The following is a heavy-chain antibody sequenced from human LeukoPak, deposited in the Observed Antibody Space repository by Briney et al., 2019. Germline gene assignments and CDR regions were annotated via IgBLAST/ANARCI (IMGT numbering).Heavy chain of an antibody. CDR2: ISDDGSRQ. CDR3: VKDRTGTYTLDY. V-gene: IGHV3-30-3*01. J-gene: IGHJ4*02. CDR1: GFTFSNYA. D-gene: IGHD3-10*01. Sequence: GGSLRLSCAATGFTFSNYAIHWGRQAPGKGLAGVAFISDDGSRQHYADSVKGRFTISRDNSKNTLNLQMNSLRAEDTAVYYCVKDRTGTYTLDYWGQGTLVTVSS.